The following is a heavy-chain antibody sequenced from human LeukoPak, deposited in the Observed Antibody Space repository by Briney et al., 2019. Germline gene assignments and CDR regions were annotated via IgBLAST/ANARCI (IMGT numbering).Heavy chain of an antibody. CDR2: INHSGST. Sequence: SEILSLTCAVYGGSFSGYYWSWIRQPPGKGLEWIGEINHSGSTNYNPSLKSRVTISVDTSKNQFSLKLSSVTAADTAVYYCARHSGSYLPKAWGQGTLVTVSS. CDR3: ARHSGSYLPKA. CDR1: GGSFSGYY. J-gene: IGHJ5*02. D-gene: IGHD1-26*01. V-gene: IGHV4-34*01.